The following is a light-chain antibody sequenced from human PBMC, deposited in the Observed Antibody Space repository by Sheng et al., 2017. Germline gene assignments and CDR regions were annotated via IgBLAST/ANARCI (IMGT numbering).Light chain of an antibody. CDR3: RQRDSWPIT. J-gene: IGKJ4*01. Sequence: EIVLTQSPATLSLSPGERATFSCRASQNVDSQLAWYQQRPGQAPRLLIYDATNRATDIPARFSGSGSGAEYTLTISRLETEDLAVYFCRQRDSWPITFGAGTKLEIK. V-gene: IGKV3-11*01. CDR1: QNVDSQ. CDR2: DAT.